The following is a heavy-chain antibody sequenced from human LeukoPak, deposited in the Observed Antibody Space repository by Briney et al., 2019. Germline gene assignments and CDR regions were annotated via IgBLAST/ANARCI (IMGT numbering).Heavy chain of an antibody. Sequence: GGSLRLSCAASGFTFSSYSMNWVRQAPGKGLEWVSSISSSSSYIYYADSVKGRFTISRDNAKNSLYLQMNSLRAEDTAVYYCARDWVAAAANDAFDIWGQGTKVTVPS. D-gene: IGHD6-13*01. J-gene: IGHJ3*02. CDR1: GFTFSSYS. V-gene: IGHV3-21*01. CDR2: ISSSSSYI. CDR3: ARDWVAAAANDAFDI.